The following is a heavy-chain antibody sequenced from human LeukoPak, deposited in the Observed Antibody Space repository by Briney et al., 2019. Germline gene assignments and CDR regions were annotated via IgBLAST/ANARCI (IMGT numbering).Heavy chain of an antibody. CDR3: ARGAARDGYNGAIDY. J-gene: IGHJ4*02. Sequence: SETLSLTCTVSGASISSYYWSWIRQPPGKGLELIGYIYYSGSTNYNPSLKSRVTISVDTSKNQFSLKVSSVSAADTAVYYCARGAARDGYNGAIDYWGRGTLVTVSS. CDR2: IYYSGST. CDR1: GASISSYY. D-gene: IGHD5-24*01. V-gene: IGHV4-59*01.